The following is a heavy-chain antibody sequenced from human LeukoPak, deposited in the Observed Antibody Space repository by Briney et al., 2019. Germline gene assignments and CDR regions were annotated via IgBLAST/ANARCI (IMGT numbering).Heavy chain of an antibody. D-gene: IGHD3-10*01. CDR2: IYYSGST. CDR1: GGSISSNSYY. V-gene: IGHV4-39*01. Sequence: PSETLSLTCTVSGGSISSNSYYWGWIRQPPGKGLQWIGSIYYSGSTYYNPSLKSRVTISVDTSKNQFSLKLSSVTAADTAVYYCARQDLSRITMVRGVSHWGQGTLVTVSS. CDR3: ARQDLSRITMVRGVSH. J-gene: IGHJ4*02.